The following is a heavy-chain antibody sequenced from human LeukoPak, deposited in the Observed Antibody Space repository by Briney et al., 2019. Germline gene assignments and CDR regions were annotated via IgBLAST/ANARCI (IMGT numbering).Heavy chain of an antibody. V-gene: IGHV5-51*01. CDR1: GYTFTNYW. D-gene: IGHD5-24*01. Sequence: GESLKISCKGSGYTFTNYWIGWVRQMPGKGLEWMGIIYPGDSDTRYSPSFQGQVTISADKSISTAYLQWSSLKASDTAMYYCATTAVATTTPTLDYWGQGTLVTVSS. CDR3: ATTAVATTTPTLDY. CDR2: IYPGDSDT. J-gene: IGHJ4*02.